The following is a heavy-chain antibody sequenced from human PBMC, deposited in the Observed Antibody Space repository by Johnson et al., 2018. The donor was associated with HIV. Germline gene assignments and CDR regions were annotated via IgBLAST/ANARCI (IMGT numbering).Heavy chain of an antibody. D-gene: IGHD1-26*01. CDR1: GFSFSAYA. CDR2: ISYDGSNK. CDR3: AKDMRQWELLDAFDI. J-gene: IGHJ3*02. V-gene: IGHV3-30-3*01. Sequence: QVRLVESGGGVVQPGRSLRLSCAAAGFSFSAYAMHWVRQAPGKGLEWVAVISYDGSNKYYADSVKGRFTISRDNSKNTLYLQMNSLRAEDTAVYYCAKDMRQWELLDAFDIWGQGTMVTVSS.